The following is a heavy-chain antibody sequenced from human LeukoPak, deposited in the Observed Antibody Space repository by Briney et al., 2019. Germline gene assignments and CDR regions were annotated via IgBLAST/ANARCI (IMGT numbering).Heavy chain of an antibody. CDR3: ARIRSSGWYATGIYYFDY. Sequence: SETLSLTCTLSGGSVSTYYWSWIRQPPGKGLEWIGYIYHSGSTNYNPSLKSRVTISVDTSKNQFSLKLSSVTAADTAVYSCARIRSSGWYATGIYYFDYWGQGTLVTVSS. D-gene: IGHD6-19*01. V-gene: IGHV4-59*02. CDR1: GGSVSTYY. CDR2: IYHSGST. J-gene: IGHJ4*02.